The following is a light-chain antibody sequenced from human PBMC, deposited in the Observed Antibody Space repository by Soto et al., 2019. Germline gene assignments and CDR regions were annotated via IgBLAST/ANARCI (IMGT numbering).Light chain of an antibody. V-gene: IGKV1-9*01. Sequence: DIKLTQYPSFLSASVGDRVTITRRASQDISSYLVWYQKKPGKAPKLLIYAASSLQSRVPSRFSGSVSGTQFALTFSSRQPEDFATYFCQLLYSYPINFGQGTRQEI. J-gene: IGKJ5*01. CDR1: QDISSY. CDR3: QLLYSYPIN. CDR2: AAS.